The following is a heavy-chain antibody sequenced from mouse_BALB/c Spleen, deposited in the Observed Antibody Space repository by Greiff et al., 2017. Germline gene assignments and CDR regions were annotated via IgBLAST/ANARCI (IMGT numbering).Heavy chain of an antibody. CDR3: ARNHDDGTGAWFAY. CDR2: IYPGDGDT. J-gene: IGHJ3*01. Sequence: VQLQQSGAELVRPGSSVKISCKASGYAFSSYWMNWVKQRPGQGLEWIGQIYPGDGDTNYNGKFKGKATLTADKSSSTAYMQLSSLTSEDSAVYFCARNHDDGTGAWFAYWGQGTLVTVSA. CDR1: GYAFSSYW. V-gene: IGHV1-80*01. D-gene: IGHD1-1*01.